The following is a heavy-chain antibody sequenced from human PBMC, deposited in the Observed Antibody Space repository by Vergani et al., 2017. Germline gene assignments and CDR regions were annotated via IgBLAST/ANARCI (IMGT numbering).Heavy chain of an antibody. CDR3: ARDSDFWSRYYVWFDP. CDR2: IIPIFGPA. CDR1: GGTFSSYA. V-gene: IGHV1-69*01. D-gene: IGHD3-3*01. Sequence: QVQLVQSGAEVNKPGSSVKVSCKASGGTFSSYAISWVRQAPGQGLEWMGGIIPIFGPANYAQKFQGRVTITADESTSTAYMELSSLSSEDTAVYYCARDSDFWSRYYVWFDPWGQGTLVTVSS. J-gene: IGHJ5*02.